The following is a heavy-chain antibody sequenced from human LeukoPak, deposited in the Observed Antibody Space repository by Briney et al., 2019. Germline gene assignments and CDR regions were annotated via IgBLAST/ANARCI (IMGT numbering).Heavy chain of an antibody. CDR3: AKEGYASGWHTD. Sequence: LETLSLTCTVSGASISSSYWTWIRQPPGKGLEWIGYIYYSGTTNYNPSLKSRVTISVDMSRNQFSLKLRSVTDADTAVYYCAKEGYASGWHTDWGQGTLVTVSS. J-gene: IGHJ4*02. D-gene: IGHD6-19*01. CDR2: IYYSGTT. V-gene: IGHV4-59*01. CDR1: GASISSSY.